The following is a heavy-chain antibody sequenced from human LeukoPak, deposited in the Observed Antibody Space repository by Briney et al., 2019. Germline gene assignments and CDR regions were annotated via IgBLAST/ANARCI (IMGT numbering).Heavy chain of an antibody. CDR2: IKQDGSET. J-gene: IGHJ4*02. V-gene: IGHV3-7*01. D-gene: IGHD6-19*01. CDR3: ARQRGSGCLDY. Sequence: GGSLRLSCAGSGFSFSNYWMSWVRQAPGKGLEWVANIKQDGSETYYGDSVKGRFTISRDNAKNSLSLQMNSLRAEDTAVYYCARQRGSGCLDYWGQGTLVTVSS. CDR1: GFSFSNYW.